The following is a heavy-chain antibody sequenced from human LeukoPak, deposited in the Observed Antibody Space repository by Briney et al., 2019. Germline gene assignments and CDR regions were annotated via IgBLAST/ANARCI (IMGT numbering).Heavy chain of an antibody. V-gene: IGHV3-49*04. CDR3: TRSYMVRGVMNWFDP. J-gene: IGHJ5*02. D-gene: IGHD3-10*01. Sequence: PGGSLRLSCTASGFTFGDYAMSWVRQAPGKGLEWGGFIRSKAYGGTTEYAVSVKGRFTISRDDSKSIAYLQMNSLKTEDTAVYYCTRSYMVRGVMNWFDPWGQGTLVTVSS. CDR1: GFTFGDYA. CDR2: IRSKAYGGTT.